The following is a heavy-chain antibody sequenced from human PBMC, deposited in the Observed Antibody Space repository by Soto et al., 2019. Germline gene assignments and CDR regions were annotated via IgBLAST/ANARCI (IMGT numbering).Heavy chain of an antibody. Sequence: EVQLVQSGAEVKKPWQSLKISCKGSGYTFTNYWIGWVRQMPGKGLEWMGIIYPGDSDTRYSPSFQGQVTVSVDKSISTAFLQWSSLKASDTAIYYCALQKTVIRGAFTSSWFDPWGQGTLVTVSS. V-gene: IGHV5-51*01. CDR3: ALQKTVIRGAFTSSWFDP. CDR1: GYTFTNYW. D-gene: IGHD3-10*01. CDR2: IYPGDSDT. J-gene: IGHJ5*02.